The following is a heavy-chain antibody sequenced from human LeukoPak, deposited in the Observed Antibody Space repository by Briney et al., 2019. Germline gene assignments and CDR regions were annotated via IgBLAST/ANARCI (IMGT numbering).Heavy chain of an antibody. CDR3: AKNLNVVVGATSGY. CDR2: ISGRGGST. D-gene: IGHD1-26*01. V-gene: IGHV3-23*01. CDR1: GFTFNSYA. Sequence: PGGSLRLSCAASGFTFNSYAMSWVRQAPGKGLEWVSAISGRGGSTYYADSMKGRFTISRDNSKNTLYLQMNSLRAEDTAVYYCAKNLNVVVGATSGYWGQGTLVTVSS. J-gene: IGHJ4*02.